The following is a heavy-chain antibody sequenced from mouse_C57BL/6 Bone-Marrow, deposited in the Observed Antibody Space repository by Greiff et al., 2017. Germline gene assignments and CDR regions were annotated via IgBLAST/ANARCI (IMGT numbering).Heavy chain of an antibody. V-gene: IGHV1-19*01. CDR3: ATDYGSSYDVFDY. Sequence: EVQLQQSGPVLVKPGASVKMSCKASGYTFTDYYMNWVKQSHGKSLEWIGVINPYNGGTNYNEKFKGKATFTADTSSNTAYMQLSSLTTEDSAIYYCATDYGSSYDVFDYWGQGTTLTVSS. CDR2: INPYNGGT. CDR1: GYTFTDYY. D-gene: IGHD1-1*01. J-gene: IGHJ2*01.